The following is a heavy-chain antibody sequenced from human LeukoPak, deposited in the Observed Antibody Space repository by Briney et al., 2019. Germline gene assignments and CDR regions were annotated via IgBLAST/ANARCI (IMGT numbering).Heavy chain of an antibody. CDR3: ARQFGGSYGY. CDR1: GLTLGRDP. D-gene: IGHD2-15*01. CDR2: NTTGSDR. V-gene: IGHV3-21*01. J-gene: IGHJ4*02. Sequence: PGRSLILYCAASGLTLGRDPMDAIRQALRGGKVLVSHNTTGSDRYYADAVKGRFTITRDNAKDSQYLDMNSLEAEDTAVYYCARQFGGSYGYWGKGTLVTVSS.